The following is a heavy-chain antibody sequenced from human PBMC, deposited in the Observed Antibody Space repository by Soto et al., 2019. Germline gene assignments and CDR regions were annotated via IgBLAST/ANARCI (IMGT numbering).Heavy chain of an antibody. D-gene: IGHD3-10*01. CDR1: GFTFSSYG. J-gene: IGHJ4*02. V-gene: IGHV3-33*01. CDR2: IWYDGSNK. Sequence: QVQLVESGGGVVQPGRSLRLSCAASGFTFSSYGMHWVRQAPGKGLEWVAVIWYDGSNKYYADSVKGRFTISSDNSKSTLYLKMNSMRAEDTAVYYCARGGAWSYDYWVQGTLFTFSS. CDR3: ARGGAWSYDY.